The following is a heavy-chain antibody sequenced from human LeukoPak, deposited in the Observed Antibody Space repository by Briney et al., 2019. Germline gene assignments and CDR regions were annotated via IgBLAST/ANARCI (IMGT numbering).Heavy chain of an antibody. CDR1: GGSISSYY. Sequence: NPSETLSLTCTVSGGSISSYYWSWIRQPPGKGLEWIGYIYYSGSTNYNPSLKSRVTISVDTSKNQFSLKLSSVTAVDTAVYYCARKVGYNLRLGGFDYWGQGTLVTVSS. CDR2: IYYSGST. J-gene: IGHJ4*02. CDR3: ARKVGYNLRLGGFDY. D-gene: IGHD5-24*01. V-gene: IGHV4-59*12.